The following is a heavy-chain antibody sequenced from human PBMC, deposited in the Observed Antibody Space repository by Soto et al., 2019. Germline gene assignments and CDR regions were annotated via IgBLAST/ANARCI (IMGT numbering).Heavy chain of an antibody. D-gene: IGHD3-22*01. CDR1: GYSFSSYG. J-gene: IGHJ4*02. Sequence: QVQLVQSGAELRKPGASVKVSCKASGYSFSSYGINWVRQAPGQGLEWMGWINTYNGNRNYAQKFEDRVTMTTATSTYTVYMELRSLKSDDTAIYYCARDRLRGYDSSGFYSWGQGTLVTVSS. CDR3: ARDRLRGYDSSGFYS. V-gene: IGHV1-18*01. CDR2: INTYNGNR.